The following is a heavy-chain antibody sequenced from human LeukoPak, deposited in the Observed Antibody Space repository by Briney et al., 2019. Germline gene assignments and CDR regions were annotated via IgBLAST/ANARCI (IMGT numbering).Heavy chain of an antibody. D-gene: IGHD3-22*01. J-gene: IGHJ5*02. Sequence: SETLSLTCTVSGGSISSYHWSWIRQPPGKGLEWIGYIYYSGSTNYNPSLKSRVTISVDTSKNQFSLKLSSVTAADTAVYYCARGTYYYDSSGYHWGQGTLVTVSS. V-gene: IGHV4-59*01. CDR1: GGSISSYH. CDR2: IYYSGST. CDR3: ARGTYYYDSSGYH.